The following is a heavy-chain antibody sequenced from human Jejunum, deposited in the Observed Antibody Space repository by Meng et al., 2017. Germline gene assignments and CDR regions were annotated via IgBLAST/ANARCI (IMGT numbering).Heavy chain of an antibody. J-gene: IGHJ4*02. CDR3: ARGSKYYYGLGSQYTYYFDY. V-gene: IGHV4-34*01. Sequence: SETLSLTCAVSGGSFSGYYWTWIIQPPGKGLAWIGEINHSGNTNYDLSLKSRVTISVDTSKTQFSLKLSSVTAADTAVYYCARGSKYYYGLGSQYTYYFDYWDQGTLVTVSS. CDR2: INHSGNT. D-gene: IGHD3-10*01. CDR1: GGSFSGYY.